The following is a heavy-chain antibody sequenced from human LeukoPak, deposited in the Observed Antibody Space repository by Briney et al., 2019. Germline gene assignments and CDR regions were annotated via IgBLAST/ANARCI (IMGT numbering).Heavy chain of an antibody. Sequence: TGGSLRLSCAASGFTFSSYAMHWVRQAPGKGLEWVAVISYDGSNKYCADSVKGRFTISRDNSKNTLYLQMNSLRAEDTAVYYCARTARAFDIWGQGTMVTVSS. CDR1: GFTFSSYA. CDR2: ISYDGSNK. J-gene: IGHJ3*02. CDR3: ARTARAFDI. V-gene: IGHV3-30*04.